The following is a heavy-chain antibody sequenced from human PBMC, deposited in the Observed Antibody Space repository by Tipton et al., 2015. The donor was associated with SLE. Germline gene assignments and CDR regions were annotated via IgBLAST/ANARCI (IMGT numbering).Heavy chain of an antibody. CDR3: ARGGGVALDFDY. V-gene: IGHV4-34*01. CDR2: INHSGST. D-gene: IGHD2-15*01. CDR1: GGSFSGYY. J-gene: IGHJ4*02. Sequence: TLSLTCAVYGGSFSGYYWRWIRQPPGKGLEWIGEINHSGSTDYNPSLKSRVTMSVDTSKNQFSLKLSSVTAADTAVYYCARGGGVALDFDYWGQGTLVTVSS.